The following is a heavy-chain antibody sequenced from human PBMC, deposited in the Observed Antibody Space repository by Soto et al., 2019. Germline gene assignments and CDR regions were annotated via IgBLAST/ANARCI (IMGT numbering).Heavy chain of an antibody. CDR3: ARYRREAVAGYTLDN. Sequence: SSETLSLTCTVSGGSISSNYWTWIRQPPGKGLEWIGYVYNSGSTNYNPSLKSRVTISEDTSKSQFSLKVNSMTAADTAVYYCARYRREAVAGYTLDNWGQGILVTVSS. V-gene: IGHV4-59*01. CDR2: VYNSGST. CDR1: GGSISSNY. J-gene: IGHJ4*02. D-gene: IGHD6-13*01.